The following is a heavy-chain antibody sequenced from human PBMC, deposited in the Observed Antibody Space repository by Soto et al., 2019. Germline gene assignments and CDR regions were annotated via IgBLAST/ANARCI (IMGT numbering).Heavy chain of an antibody. CDR2: ISAYTGDT. CDR3: GRGGGDFWSGSFPNYYYGMDV. CDR1: GYTFTSYA. J-gene: IGHJ6*02. V-gene: IGHV1-18*01. D-gene: IGHD3-3*01. Sequence: QVQLVQSGAEVKKPGASVKVSCKASGYTFTSYAITWVRQAPGQGLEWVGWISAYTGDTDYAQKVKGRVTMTTDTSTVRAYKELRSLRSDDTAIFFWGRGGGDFWSGSFPNYYYGMDVWGQGTTVTVSS.